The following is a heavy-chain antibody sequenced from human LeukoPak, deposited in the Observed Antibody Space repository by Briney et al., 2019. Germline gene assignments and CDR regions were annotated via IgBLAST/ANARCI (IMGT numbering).Heavy chain of an antibody. CDR1: GFTFSNNA. V-gene: IGHV3-23*01. D-gene: IGHD1-26*01. Sequence: GGSLRLSCAASGFTFSNNAMSWVRQAPGKGLEWVSATSTSDGSAYYADSVKGRFTISRDNSKNTLYLQMDSLRADDTAVYYCARYSGSYYYPPAWDLWGQGTLVTVSS. CDR2: TSTSDGSA. J-gene: IGHJ4*02. CDR3: ARYSGSYYYPPAWDL.